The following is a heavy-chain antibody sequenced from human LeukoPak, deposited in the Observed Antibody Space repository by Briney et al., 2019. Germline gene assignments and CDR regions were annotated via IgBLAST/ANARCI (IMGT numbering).Heavy chain of an antibody. V-gene: IGHV1-2*02. Sequence: VASVKVSCKASGYTFTGYYMHWVRQAPGQGLEWMGWINPNSGGTNYAQKFQGRVTMTRDTSISTAYMELSRLRSDDTAVYYCARDLLNAVPAAADYWGQGTLVTVSS. CDR2: INPNSGGT. J-gene: IGHJ4*02. D-gene: IGHD2-2*01. CDR3: ARDLLNAVPAAADY. CDR1: GYTFTGYY.